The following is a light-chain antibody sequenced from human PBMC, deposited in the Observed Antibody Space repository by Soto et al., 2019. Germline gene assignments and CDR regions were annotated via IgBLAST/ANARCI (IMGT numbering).Light chain of an antibody. Sequence: EIVLTQSPATLSLSPGERATLSCRASQSVSRHLAWYQQKPGQAPRLLIYDASNRATGIPARFSGSGSGIDFTLTISSLEPEDFAVYYCQQRNNWPPVTFGGGTKVEIK. V-gene: IGKV3-11*01. CDR1: QSVSRH. CDR3: QQRNNWPPVT. CDR2: DAS. J-gene: IGKJ4*01.